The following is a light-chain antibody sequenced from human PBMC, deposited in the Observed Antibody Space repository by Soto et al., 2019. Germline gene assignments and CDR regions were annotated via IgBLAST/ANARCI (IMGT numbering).Light chain of an antibody. V-gene: IGKV1-39*01. CDR1: QSISSY. CDR2: AAS. CDR3: QQTYSTPYT. J-gene: IGKJ2*01. Sequence: DIQMTQSPSSLSASVGDRVTITCRASQSISSYLNWYQQKPGKAPKLLIYAASSLPSGVPSRFSGSGSGTDFTLTISSLQPEDFAAYYCQQTYSTPYTFGQGTKLEIK.